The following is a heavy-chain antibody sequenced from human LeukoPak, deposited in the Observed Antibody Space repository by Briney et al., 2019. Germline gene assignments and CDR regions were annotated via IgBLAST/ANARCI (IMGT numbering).Heavy chain of an antibody. CDR2: ISSSSSYI. CDR1: GFTFSSYS. CDR3: ASLITFSYGSGHDY. D-gene: IGHD3-10*01. J-gene: IGHJ4*02. V-gene: IGHV3-21*01. Sequence: GGSLRLSCAASGFTFSSYSMNWVRQAPGKGLEWVSSISSSSSYIYYADSVKGRFTISRDNAKNSLYLQMNSLRAEDTAVYYCASLITFSYGSGHDYWGQGTLVTVSS.